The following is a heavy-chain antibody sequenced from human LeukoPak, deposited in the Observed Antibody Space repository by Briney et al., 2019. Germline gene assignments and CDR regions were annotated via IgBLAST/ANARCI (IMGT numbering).Heavy chain of an antibody. Sequence: GGSLRLSCAASRFTFSTYWMTWVRQVPGKGREWVGNIKGDGSERYYLDSVKGRFTISRDNAKNSLYLQMNSLRAEDTAVYYCARDFRFLEDYWGQGTLVTVSS. D-gene: IGHD3-3*01. CDR2: IKGDGSER. CDR3: ARDFRFLEDY. J-gene: IGHJ4*02. V-gene: IGHV3-7*01. CDR1: RFTFSTYW.